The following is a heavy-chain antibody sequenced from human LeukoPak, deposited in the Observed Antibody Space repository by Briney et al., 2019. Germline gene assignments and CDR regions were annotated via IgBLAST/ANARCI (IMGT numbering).Heavy chain of an antibody. D-gene: IGHD3-22*01. CDR3: ARVRGYDSSGYYKVLFDY. J-gene: IGHJ4*02. CDR1: GYTFTGYY. V-gene: IGHV1-2*02. Sequence: ASVKVSCKASGYTFTGYYMHWVRQAPGQGLEWMGWINPNSGGTNYAQKFQGRVTMTRDTSISTAYMELSGLRSDDTAVYYCARVRGYDSSGYYKVLFDYWGQGTLVTVSS. CDR2: INPNSGGT.